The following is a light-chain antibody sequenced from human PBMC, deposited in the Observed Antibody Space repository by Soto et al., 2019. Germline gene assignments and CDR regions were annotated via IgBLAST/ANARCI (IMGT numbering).Light chain of an antibody. CDR1: QSVSNW. V-gene: IGKV1-5*03. Sequence: GARVTITCRASQSVSNWLAWFQQKPGQSPKLLIYKASTLETGVPSRFSGSGSGTEFTLTINSLQPDDSATYYCQHYLGYPFTFGGGTKVEIK. J-gene: IGKJ4*01. CDR3: QHYLGYPFT. CDR2: KAS.